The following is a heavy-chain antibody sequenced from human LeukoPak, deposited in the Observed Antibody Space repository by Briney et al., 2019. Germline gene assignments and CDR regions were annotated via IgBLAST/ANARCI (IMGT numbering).Heavy chain of an antibody. D-gene: IGHD3-3*01. J-gene: IGHJ4*02. CDR2: IYYSGNT. V-gene: IGHV4-31*03. CDR3: ARTSLTISSDY. CDR1: GGSISSGGYY. Sequence: PSETLSLTCTVSGGSISSGGYYWSWIRQHPGKGLEWIGYIYYSGNTYYNPSLKSRVTISVDTSKNQFSLKLSSVTAADTAVYYCARTSLTISSDYWGQGTLVTVSS.